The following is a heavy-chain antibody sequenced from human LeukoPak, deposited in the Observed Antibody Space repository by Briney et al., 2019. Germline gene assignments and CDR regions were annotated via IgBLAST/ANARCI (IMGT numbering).Heavy chain of an antibody. V-gene: IGHV3-49*04. D-gene: IGHD5-18*01. CDR2: IRSKAYRGTT. Sequence: GGSLRLSCTGSGFIFGDHAMSWVRQAPGKGLEWVGFIRSKAYRGTTEYAASVKGRFTISGDDFASIAYLQMNSLRTEDTAVYYCARGPIELWIHNAMDVWGQGTTVTVSS. J-gene: IGHJ6*02. CDR3: ARGPIELWIHNAMDV. CDR1: GFIFGDHA.